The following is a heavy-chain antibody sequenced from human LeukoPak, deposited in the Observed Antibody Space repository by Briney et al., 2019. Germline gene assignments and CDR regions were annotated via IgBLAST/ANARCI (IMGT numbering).Heavy chain of an antibody. D-gene: IGHD4-17*01. V-gene: IGHV3-7*01. J-gene: IGHJ4*02. CDR1: GFTFSTYW. CDR3: AREGYGDYYFDY. Sequence: GGSLRLSCAASGFTFSTYWMSWVRQAPGKGLEWVANIRQDGSDKYYVDSVKGRFTISRDNAKNSLYLQMNSLRAEDTAVYYCAREGYGDYYFDYWGQGTLVTVSS. CDR2: IRQDGSDK.